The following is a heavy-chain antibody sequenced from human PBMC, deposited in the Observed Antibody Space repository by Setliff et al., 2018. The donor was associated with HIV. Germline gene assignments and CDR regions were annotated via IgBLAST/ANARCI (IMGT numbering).Heavy chain of an antibody. V-gene: IGHV4-38-2*02. Sequence: PSETLSLTCSVSDYAFSAGYLWGWFRQPPGKGLEWIASIHHSGSSYYMPSLRSRVTISLNTSKNQFSLNLGSVTAADTAVYYCAREGLILRGRYGWFDPWGQGTLVTVSS. CDR2: IHHSGSS. CDR3: AREGLILRGRYGWFDP. D-gene: IGHD3-10*01. J-gene: IGHJ5*02. CDR1: DYAFSAGYL.